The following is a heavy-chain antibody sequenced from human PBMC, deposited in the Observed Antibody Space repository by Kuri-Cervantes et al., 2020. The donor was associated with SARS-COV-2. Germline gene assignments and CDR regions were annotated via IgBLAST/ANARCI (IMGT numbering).Heavy chain of an antibody. CDR3: ARKVEMATISH. Sequence: ESLKISCAVYGGSFSGYYWSWIRQPPGKGLEWIGEINHSGSTNYNPSLKSRVTISVDTSKNQFSLKLSSVTAADTAVYYRARKVEMATISHWGQGTLVTVSS. D-gene: IGHD5-24*01. CDR2: INHSGST. J-gene: IGHJ4*02. CDR1: GGSFSGYY. V-gene: IGHV4-34*01.